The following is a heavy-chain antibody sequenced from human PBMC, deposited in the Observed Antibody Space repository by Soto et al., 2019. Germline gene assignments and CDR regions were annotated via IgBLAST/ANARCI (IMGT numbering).Heavy chain of an antibody. V-gene: IGHV3-15*07. D-gene: IGHD2-15*01. J-gene: IGHJ6*02. CDR3: TTGLCGGSCSYYYGMDV. Sequence: VQLVESGGGLVKPGGSLRLSCAASGFTFSNAWMNWVRQAPGKGLEWVGRIKSKTDGGTTDYAAPVNGRFTISRDDSKNTLYLQMNSLKPEDTAVYYCTTGLCGGSCSYYYGMDVWGQGTTVTVSS. CDR1: GFTFSNAW. CDR2: IKSKTDGGTT.